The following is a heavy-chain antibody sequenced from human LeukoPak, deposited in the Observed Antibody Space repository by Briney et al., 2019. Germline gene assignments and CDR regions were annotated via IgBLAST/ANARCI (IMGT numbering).Heavy chain of an antibody. J-gene: IGHJ4*02. V-gene: IGHV4-59*01. D-gene: IGHD3-22*01. Sequence: SETLSPTCTVYGASISSYYSSWIRQPPGKGLGWIGYIYYSGSTNYNPSLKSRVTISVDTSKNQFSLKLSSVTAADTAVYYCARGYCDSSGYPHLDYWGQGTLVTVSS. CDR2: IYYSGST. CDR1: GASISSYY. CDR3: ARGYCDSSGYPHLDY.